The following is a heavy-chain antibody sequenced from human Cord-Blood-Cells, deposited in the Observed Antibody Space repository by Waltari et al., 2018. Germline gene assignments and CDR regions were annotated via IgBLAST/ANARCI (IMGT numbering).Heavy chain of an antibody. Sequence: EVQLVESGGGLVQPGGSLRLSCAALGSTFGSYWLSWVRKAPGKGLEWVANIKQDGSEKYYVDSVKGRFTISRDNAKNSLYLQMNSLRAEDTAVYYCARGVRDYDFWSGYYYFDYWGQGTLVTVSS. J-gene: IGHJ4*02. V-gene: IGHV3-7*01. CDR3: ARGVRDYDFWSGYYYFDY. CDR1: GSTFGSYW. CDR2: IKQDGSEK. D-gene: IGHD3-3*01.